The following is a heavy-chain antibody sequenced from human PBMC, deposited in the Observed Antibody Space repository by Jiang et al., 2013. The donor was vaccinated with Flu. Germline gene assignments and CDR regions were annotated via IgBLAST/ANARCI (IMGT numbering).Heavy chain of an antibody. Sequence: LTRTVSVAPSAVVVTTGAGSASPQEGTGVDWVYLLQWEHQLQPSLKSRVTISVDTSKNQFSLKLSSVTAADTAVYYCARQDLRVGYYGMDVWGKGTTVTVSS. V-gene: IGHV4-61*05. CDR3: ARQDLRVGYYGMDV. J-gene: IGHJ6*04. D-gene: IGHD4-17*01. CDR1: VAPSAVVVTT. CDR2: LLQWEH.